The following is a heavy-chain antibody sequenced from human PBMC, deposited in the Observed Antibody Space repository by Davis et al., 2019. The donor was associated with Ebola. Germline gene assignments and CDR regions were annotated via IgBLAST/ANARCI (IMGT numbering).Heavy chain of an antibody. J-gene: IGHJ6*02. D-gene: IGHD2-8*01. V-gene: IGHV1-3*01. CDR1: VYTFTSYA. CDR2: INAGNGNT. Sequence: ASVPVSRLASVYTFTSYAMHWVRLAPGQRLEWMGWINAGNGNTKYSQKFQGRVTITRDTSASTAYMELSSLRSEDTAVYYCARALGDIVLMVYAMTYGMDVWGQGTTVTVSS. CDR3: ARALGDIVLMVYAMTYGMDV.